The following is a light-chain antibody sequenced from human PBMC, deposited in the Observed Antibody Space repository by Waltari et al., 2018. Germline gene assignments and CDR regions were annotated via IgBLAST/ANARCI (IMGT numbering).Light chain of an antibody. J-gene: IGLJ3*02. Sequence: QSALTQPASVSGSPGQSITISCTGTSSDVGGYDYVSWYQQHPGKAPKLMIFDVTNRPPGVSDRFSGSKSGNTASLTMSGLHTEDEADYYCASYTSSKTWVFGGGTKLTVL. V-gene: IGLV2-14*01. CDR1: SSDVGGYDY. CDR2: DVT. CDR3: ASYTSSKTWV.